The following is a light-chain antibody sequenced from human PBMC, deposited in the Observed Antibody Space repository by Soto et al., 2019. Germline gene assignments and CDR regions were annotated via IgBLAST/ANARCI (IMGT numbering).Light chain of an antibody. CDR2: DVS. J-gene: IGLJ3*02. Sequence: QSVLTQPASLSGSPGQSITISCTGTSSDIGSYNYVSWYQQHPGKAPKLMIFDVSYRPSGISDRFSGSKSGNTASLTISGLQPEDEADSYCSSYGASSTLFGGGTKVTVL. CDR1: SSDIGSYNY. V-gene: IGLV2-14*03. CDR3: SSYGASSTL.